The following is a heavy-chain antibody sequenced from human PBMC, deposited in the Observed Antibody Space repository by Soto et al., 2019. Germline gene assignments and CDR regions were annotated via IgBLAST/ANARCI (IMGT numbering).Heavy chain of an antibody. D-gene: IGHD3-22*01. Sequence: GGSLSLPCAASGFTFSSYAMSWDRNAPAKGLEWVSAISGSAGSTYYAGSVKGRFTISRDSSKNTLYLQLNSHSAEDTAVYYCANQRDSGYRYYYYGLDVWGQGTTGTV. V-gene: IGHV3-23*01. CDR1: GFTFSSYA. CDR3: ANQRDSGYRYYYYGLDV. J-gene: IGHJ6*02. CDR2: ISGSAGST.